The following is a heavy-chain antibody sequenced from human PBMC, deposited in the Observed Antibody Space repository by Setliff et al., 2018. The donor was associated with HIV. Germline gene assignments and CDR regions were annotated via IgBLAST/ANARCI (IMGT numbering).Heavy chain of an antibody. CDR3: ARDGGMGVYYMDV. D-gene: IGHD1-26*01. CDR2: IRYDGSNK. Sequence: GGSLRLSCAASGFTFSSYGMHWVRQAPGKGLEWVAFIRYDGSNKYYADSVKGRFTISRDNAKNSLYLQMNSLRAEDTAVYYCARDGGMGVYYMDVWGKGTTVTVSS. J-gene: IGHJ6*03. CDR1: GFTFSSYG. V-gene: IGHV3-30*02.